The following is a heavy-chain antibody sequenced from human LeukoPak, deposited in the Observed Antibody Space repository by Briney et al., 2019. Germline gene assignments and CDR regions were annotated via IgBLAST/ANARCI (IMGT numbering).Heavy chain of an antibody. CDR3: ARHHYGDYGVFDY. D-gene: IGHD4-17*01. CDR1: GGSISSYY. V-gene: IGHV4-59*08. J-gene: IGHJ4*02. Sequence: SETLSLTCTVSGGSISSYYWSWIRQPPGKGLEWIGYIYYGGSTNYNPSLKSRATISVDTSKNQFSLKLSSVTAADTAVYYCARHHYGDYGVFDYWGQGTLVTVSS. CDR2: IYYGGST.